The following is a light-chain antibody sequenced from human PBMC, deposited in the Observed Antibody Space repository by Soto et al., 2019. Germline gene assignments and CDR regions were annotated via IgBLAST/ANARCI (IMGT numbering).Light chain of an antibody. Sequence: QSVLTQPRSVSGSPGQSVTISCTGTSSDVGGYNYVSWYQQHPGKAPKFMIYDVSKRPSGVPDRFSGSKSGNTASLTISGLQTEDEADYYCSSYAGSYSFVFGTGTKVTV. J-gene: IGLJ1*01. CDR3: SSYAGSYSFV. V-gene: IGLV2-11*01. CDR1: SSDVGGYNY. CDR2: DVS.